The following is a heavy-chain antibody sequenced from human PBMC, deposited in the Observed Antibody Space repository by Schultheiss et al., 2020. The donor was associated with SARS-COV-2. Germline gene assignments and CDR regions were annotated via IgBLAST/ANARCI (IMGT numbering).Heavy chain of an antibody. V-gene: IGHV1-2*06. CDR3: ARNQWELRPLDY. J-gene: IGHJ4*02. CDR1: GYTFTGYY. D-gene: IGHD1-26*01. Sequence: ASVKVSCKASGYTFTGYYMHWVRQAPGQGLEWMGRINPNSGGTNYAQKFQGRITMTTDTSTSTAYMELGSLRSDDTAVYYCARNQWELRPLDYWGQGTLVTVSS. CDR2: INPNSGGT.